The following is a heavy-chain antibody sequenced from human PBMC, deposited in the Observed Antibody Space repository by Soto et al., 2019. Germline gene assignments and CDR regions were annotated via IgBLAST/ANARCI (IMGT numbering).Heavy chain of an antibody. D-gene: IGHD3-10*01. CDR3: ARKGAGYYYGSGQPAAPGTYYYYYGMDV. Sequence: ASVKVSCKASGYTFTSYGISWVRQAPGQGLEWMGWISAYNGNTNYAQKLQGRVTMTTDTSTSTAYMELRSLRSDDTAVYYCARKGAGYYYGSGQPAAPGTYYYYYGMDVWGQGTTVTVSS. CDR2: ISAYNGNT. J-gene: IGHJ6*02. V-gene: IGHV1-18*01. CDR1: GYTFTSYG.